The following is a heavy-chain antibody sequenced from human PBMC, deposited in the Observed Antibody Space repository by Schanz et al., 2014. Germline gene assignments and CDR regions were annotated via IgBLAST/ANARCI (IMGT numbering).Heavy chain of an antibody. Sequence: QVHLMQSGAEAKKPGASVKVSCKAFGYSFTTYFIHWVRLAPGQGFEWMGLISPSGGSTSYAQKCQGRRTMPRDTSPSTVFMELSGLPSEDPAVYYCGRGGGAYPQKYGMDVWGQGTTVTVSS. J-gene: IGHJ6*02. CDR1: GYSFTTYF. V-gene: IGHV1-46*01. D-gene: IGHD3-16*01. CDR3: GRGGGAYPQKYGMDV. CDR2: ISPSGGST.